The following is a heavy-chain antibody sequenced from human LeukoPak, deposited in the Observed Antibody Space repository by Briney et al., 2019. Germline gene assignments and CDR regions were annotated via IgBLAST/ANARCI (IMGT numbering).Heavy chain of an antibody. CDR3: ARRTGGGYSYGFDY. J-gene: IGHJ4*02. CDR1: GGSISSYY. V-gene: IGHV4-59*01. CDR2: IYYSGST. D-gene: IGHD5-18*01. Sequence: PSETLSLTCTVSGGSISSYYWSWIRQPPGKGLEWIGYIYYSGSTNYNPSLKSRVTISVDTSKNQFSLKLSSVTAADTAVYYCARRTGGGYSYGFDYWGQGTLVTVSS.